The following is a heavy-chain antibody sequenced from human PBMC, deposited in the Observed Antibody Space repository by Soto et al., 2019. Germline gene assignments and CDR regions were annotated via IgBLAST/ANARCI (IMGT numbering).Heavy chain of an antibody. V-gene: IGHV3-7*01. D-gene: IGHD5-12*01. CDR2: IKQDGSEK. CDR1: GFTFSSYW. J-gene: IGHJ4*02. Sequence: GGSLRLSCAASGFTFSSYWMSWVRQAPGKGLEWVANIKQDGSEKYYVDSVKGRFTISRDNAKNSLYLQMNSLRAEDTAVYYCAEDIVATSPGGYGVWGQGTLVTVSS. CDR3: AEDIVATSPGGYGV.